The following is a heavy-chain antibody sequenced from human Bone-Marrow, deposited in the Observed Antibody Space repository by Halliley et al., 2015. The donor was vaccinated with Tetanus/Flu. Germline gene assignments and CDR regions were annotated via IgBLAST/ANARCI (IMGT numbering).Heavy chain of an antibody. Sequence: SLRLSCAASGFTFSSFAMSWVRQSPGKGLEWLSVLSGSGGTPYYADSVRGRFTISRDNSRNTLFLQMNSLRAEDAAVYYCVRNKRASVPATGGASTYYFEYWGRGTLVTVSS. CDR1: GFTFSSFA. CDR2: LSGSGGTP. CDR3: VRNKRASVPATGGASTYYFEY. D-gene: IGHD6-19*01. J-gene: IGHJ4*02. V-gene: IGHV3-23*01.